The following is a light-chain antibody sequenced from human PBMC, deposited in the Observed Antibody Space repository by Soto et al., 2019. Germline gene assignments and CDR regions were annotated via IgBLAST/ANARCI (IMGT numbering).Light chain of an antibody. Sequence: DIVMTQSPDSLAVSLGERATINCKSSQSVFQSFHRKNLLAWYQQKPGQAPKLLFYWASTRESGVPDRFSASESGTDFTLTINSLQAEDVAVYYCHQYYRSPHTFGQVTKLEIK. V-gene: IGKV4-1*01. CDR2: WAS. J-gene: IGKJ2*01. CDR3: HQYYRSPHT. CDR1: QSVFQSFHRKNL.